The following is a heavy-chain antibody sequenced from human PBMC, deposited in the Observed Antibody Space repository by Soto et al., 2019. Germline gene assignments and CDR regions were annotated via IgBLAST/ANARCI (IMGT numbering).Heavy chain of an antibody. CDR1: GGTFNNYA. J-gene: IGHJ6*02. D-gene: IGHD3-10*01. Sequence: QVQLAQSGAEVKKRGSSVKVSCRVSGGTFNNYAISWVRQAPGEGLEWMGGIIPAFGTPKYAQRFQDRVTISADVYAATAYMELTSLRSDDTAVYYCARDTREITRVRGVILYYIHHMDVWGPGTTVAVSS. V-gene: IGHV1-69*01. CDR3: ARDTREITRVRGVILYYIHHMDV. CDR2: IIPAFGTP.